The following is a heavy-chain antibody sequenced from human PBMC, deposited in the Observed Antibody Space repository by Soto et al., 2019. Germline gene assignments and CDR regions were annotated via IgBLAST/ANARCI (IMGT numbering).Heavy chain of an antibody. Sequence: EVQLVESGGGSVQPGGSLRLSCAASGFNFNHYEMNWVRQAPGKGLEWVSYISSSGSTIYYAASVKGRFTISRDNSKNSVYMQVNSFSAEDTAVYYCVRGIVGGPYYGMDVWGQGTTVTVSS. CDR1: GFNFNHYE. CDR3: VRGIVGGPYYGMDV. D-gene: IGHD1-26*01. V-gene: IGHV3-48*03. J-gene: IGHJ6*02. CDR2: ISSSGSTI.